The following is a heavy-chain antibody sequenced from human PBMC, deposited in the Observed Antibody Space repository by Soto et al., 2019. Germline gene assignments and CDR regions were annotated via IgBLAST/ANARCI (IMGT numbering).Heavy chain of an antibody. Sequence: QLQLRESGPGLVKPSETLSLTCTVSGNSISGTSSFWAWIRQPPGKNLEWIGSVYYTGSTYYNSSLKSRISISIDTSKNQFSLSLTSVSAAVTAVYYCTRRVRSTGLLDYWGQGALVTVSS. CDR2: VYYTGST. CDR1: GNSISGTSSF. D-gene: IGHD4-4*01. V-gene: IGHV4-39*01. CDR3: TRRVRSTGLLDY. J-gene: IGHJ4*02.